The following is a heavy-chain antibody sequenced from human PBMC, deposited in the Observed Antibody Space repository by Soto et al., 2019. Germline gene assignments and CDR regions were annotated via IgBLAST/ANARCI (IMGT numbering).Heavy chain of an antibody. J-gene: IGHJ3*02. CDR3: ARDLGSTPALTAFDI. Sequence: QVQLQESGPGLVKPSQTLSLTCTVSGGSISSGGYYWSWIRQHPGKGLEWIGYIYYSGSTYYNPSLQSRVTITIDKSKNQVSLKLSSVTAGDTAVYYCARDLGSTPALTAFDIWGQGTMVTVSS. CDR1: GGSISSGGYY. CDR2: IYYSGST. V-gene: IGHV4-31*03. D-gene: IGHD3-16*01.